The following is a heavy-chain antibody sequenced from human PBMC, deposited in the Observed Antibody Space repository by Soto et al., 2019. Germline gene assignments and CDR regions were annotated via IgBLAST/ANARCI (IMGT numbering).Heavy chain of an antibody. V-gene: IGHV3-23*01. J-gene: IGHJ6*02. CDR3: AKGGLGYCSGGSCLWDYYYYYGMDV. CDR1: GFTFSSYA. Sequence: GGSLRLSCAASGFTFSSYAMSWVRQAPGKGLEWVSAISGSGGSTYYADSVKGRFTISRDNSKNTLYLQMNSLRAEDTAVYYCAKGGLGYCSGGSCLWDYYYYYGMDVWGQGTTVTVSS. CDR2: ISGSGGST. D-gene: IGHD2-15*01.